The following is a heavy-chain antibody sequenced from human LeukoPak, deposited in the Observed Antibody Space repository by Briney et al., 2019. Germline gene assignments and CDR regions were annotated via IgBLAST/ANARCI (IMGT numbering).Heavy chain of an antibody. V-gene: IGHV3-23*01. Sequence: RPGGSLRLSCAASGFTFSSYAMSWVRQAPGKGLEWVSAISGSGGSTYYADSVKGRFTISRDNSKNTLYLQMNSLRAEDTAVYYCAKDDSSGYGYFDYWGQGTLVTVSS. D-gene: IGHD3-22*01. CDR3: AKDDSSGYGYFDY. CDR1: GFTFSSYA. CDR2: ISGSGGST. J-gene: IGHJ4*02.